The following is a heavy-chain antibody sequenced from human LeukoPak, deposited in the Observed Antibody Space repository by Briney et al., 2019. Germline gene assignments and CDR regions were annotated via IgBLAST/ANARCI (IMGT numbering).Heavy chain of an antibody. J-gene: IGHJ4*02. Sequence: SETLSLTCIVSRGFVSSSSYNWAWIRQPPGKGLEWIGSIYYSGSTYYKPSLKSRVTISVDTSKNQFSLRLTSVTAADTAVYYCASTVLMVYAIGDWGQGTLVTVSS. CDR2: IYYSGST. CDR3: ASTVLMVYAIGD. V-gene: IGHV4-39*07. CDR1: RGFVSSSSYN. D-gene: IGHD2-8*01.